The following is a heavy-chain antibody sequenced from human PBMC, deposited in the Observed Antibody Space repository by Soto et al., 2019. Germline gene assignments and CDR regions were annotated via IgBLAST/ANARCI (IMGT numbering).Heavy chain of an antibody. CDR1: GFTFSSYA. D-gene: IGHD6-13*01. V-gene: IGHV3-30-3*01. CDR3: ARDAAAAGTTPYFDY. Sequence: GGSLRLSCAASGFTFSSYAMHWVRRAPGKGLEWVAVISYDGSNKYYADSVKGRFTISRDNSKNTLYLQMNSLRAEDTAVYYCARDAAAAGTTPYFDYWGQGTLVTVS. CDR2: ISYDGSNK. J-gene: IGHJ4*02.